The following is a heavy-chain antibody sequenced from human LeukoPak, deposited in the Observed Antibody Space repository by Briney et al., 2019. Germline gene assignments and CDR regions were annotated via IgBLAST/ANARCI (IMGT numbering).Heavy chain of an antibody. CDR3: AKTYYYDSSGYTDAFDI. CDR1: GGSISSYY. V-gene: IGHV4-59*01. D-gene: IGHD3-22*01. CDR2: IYYSGST. Sequence: SETLSLTCTVSGGSISSYYWSWIRQPPGKGLEWIGYIYYSGSTNYNPSLKSRVTISVDTSKNQFSLKLSSVTAADTAVYYCAKTYYYDSSGYTDAFDIWGQGTMVTVSS. J-gene: IGHJ3*02.